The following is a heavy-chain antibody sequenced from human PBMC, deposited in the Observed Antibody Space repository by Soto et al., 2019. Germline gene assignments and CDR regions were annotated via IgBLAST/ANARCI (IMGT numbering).Heavy chain of an antibody. CDR3: ARDVYPGSSGYYLDAFDI. CDR1: GFTFGNYW. V-gene: IGHV3-7*05. CDR2: IKGDGSAK. D-gene: IGHD6-25*01. J-gene: IGHJ3*02. Sequence: EVQLVESGGGLVQPGGSLRPSCAASGFTFGNYWMTWVRQAPGKGLEWVANIKGDGSAKSYLDSVRGRFTVSRDNAENSLLLQMNVLRAEDTALYYCARDVYPGSSGYYLDAFDIWGHGTMVTVS.